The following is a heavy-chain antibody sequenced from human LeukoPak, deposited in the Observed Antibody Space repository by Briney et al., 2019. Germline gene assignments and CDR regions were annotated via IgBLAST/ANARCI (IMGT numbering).Heavy chain of an antibody. J-gene: IGHJ4*02. CDR3: AKDGHSGYDWNY. Sequence: GGSLRLSCAASGFTSSSYVMSWVRQAPGKGLEWVSAISGSGGSTYYADSVKGRFTISRDNSKNTLYLQTNSLRAEDTAVYYCAKDGHSGYDWNYWGQGTLVTVSS. CDR1: GFTSSSYV. V-gene: IGHV3-23*01. D-gene: IGHD5-12*01. CDR2: ISGSGGST.